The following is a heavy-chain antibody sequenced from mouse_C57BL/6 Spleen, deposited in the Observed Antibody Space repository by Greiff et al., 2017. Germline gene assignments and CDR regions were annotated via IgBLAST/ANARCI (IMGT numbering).Heavy chain of an antibody. CDR2: IYPGDGDT. Sequence: QVQLQQSGAELVKPGASVKISCKASGYAFSSYWMNWVKQRPGKGLEWIGQIYPGDGDTNYNGKFKGKATLTADKSSSTAYMQLSSLTSEDSAVYFCARRGAYGSSYNYAMDYWGQGTSVTVSS. CDR3: ARRGAYGSSYNYAMDY. V-gene: IGHV1-80*01. J-gene: IGHJ4*01. CDR1: GYAFSSYW. D-gene: IGHD1-1*01.